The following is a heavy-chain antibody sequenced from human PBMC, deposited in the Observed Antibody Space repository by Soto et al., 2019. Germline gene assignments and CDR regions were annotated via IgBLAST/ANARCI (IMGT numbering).Heavy chain of an antibody. CDR3: VRHDTMRLGFNYLDS. D-gene: IGHD2-2*03. CDR1: GDSLTHNKR. CDR2: MHHSGST. Sequence: PSETVSLTCSVSGDSLTHNKRWSCVRQPPGKGLEWIGEMHHSGSTHYNASLKSRAIISVDKSRNQFFLQLTSVTAADTALYFCVRHDTMRLGFNYLDSWGPATLV. V-gene: IGHV4-4*02. J-gene: IGHJ4*02.